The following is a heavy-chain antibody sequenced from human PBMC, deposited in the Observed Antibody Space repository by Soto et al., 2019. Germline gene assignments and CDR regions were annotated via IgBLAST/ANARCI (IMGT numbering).Heavy chain of an antibody. D-gene: IGHD3-22*01. CDR3: ARTSYDSSGTAADP. CDR1: GGSISSGNYY. V-gene: IGHV4-31*03. CDR2: IFYSGST. J-gene: IGHJ5*02. Sequence: QVQLQESGPGLVKPSQTLSRTCTVSGGSISSGNYYWSLIRQHPGKGLEWIWYIFYSGSTYYNPSLKSRVTISVDTSKNQFSLTLSSVTAAETAVYYCARTSYDSSGTAADPWGQGALVTVSS.